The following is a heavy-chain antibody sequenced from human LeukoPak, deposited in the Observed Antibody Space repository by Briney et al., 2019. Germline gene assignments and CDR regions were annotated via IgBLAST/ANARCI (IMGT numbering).Heavy chain of an antibody. CDR2: INSVGSST. J-gene: IGHJ4*02. D-gene: IGHD3-16*01. CDR3: GSTGLVGGEWIIDY. V-gene: IGHV3-74*01. Sequence: PGGSLRLSCAASGSGFTFSSNWMHWVRQAPGKGLVWVSCINSVGSSTSYADSVKGRFTISRDNAKNTLYLQMNSLRAEDTAVYYCGSTGLVGGEWIIDYWGQGTLVTVSS. CDR1: GSGFTFSSNW.